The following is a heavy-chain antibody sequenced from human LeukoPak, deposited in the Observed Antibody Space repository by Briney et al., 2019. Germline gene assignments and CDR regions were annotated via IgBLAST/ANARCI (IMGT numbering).Heavy chain of an antibody. J-gene: IGHJ4*02. CDR1: GFTFSNFN. CDR2: ISSGSSYI. CDR3: AKEGDSSSGDY. Sequence: GGSLRLSCAASGFTFSNFNMNSVRQAPGKGLEWVSSISSGSSYIYYADSVKVRFTTSRDNAKHSLYLQMNSLRAEDTAVYYCAKEGDSSSGDYWGQGTLVTVSS. D-gene: IGHD3-22*01. V-gene: IGHV3-21*01.